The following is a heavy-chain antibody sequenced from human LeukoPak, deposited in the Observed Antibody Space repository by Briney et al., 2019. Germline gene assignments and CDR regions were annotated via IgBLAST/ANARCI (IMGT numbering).Heavy chain of an antibody. D-gene: IGHD3-9*01. J-gene: IGHJ4*02. V-gene: IGHV3-48*01. CDR2: ISSSSSTI. Sequence: GGSLRLSCAASGFTFSSYSMNWVRQAPGKGLEWVSYISSSSSTIYYADSVKGRLTISRDNAKNSLYLQMNSLRAEDTALYYCAKGDYDILTGHFDYWGQGTLVTVSS. CDR1: GFTFSSYS. CDR3: AKGDYDILTGHFDY.